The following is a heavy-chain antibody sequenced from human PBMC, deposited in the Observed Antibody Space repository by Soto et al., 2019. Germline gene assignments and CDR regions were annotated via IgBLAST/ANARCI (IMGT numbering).Heavy chain of an antibody. CDR3: ARGLTVLRFLEWLPWKGKYYFDY. J-gene: IGHJ4*02. Sequence: ETLSLTCAVYGGSFSGYYWSWIRQPPGKGLEWIGEINHSGSTNYNPSLKSRVTISVDTSKNQFSLKLSSVTAADTAVYYCARGLTVLRFLEWLPWKGKYYFDYWGQGTLVTVSS. CDR2: INHSGST. D-gene: IGHD3-3*01. CDR1: GGSFSGYY. V-gene: IGHV4-34*01.